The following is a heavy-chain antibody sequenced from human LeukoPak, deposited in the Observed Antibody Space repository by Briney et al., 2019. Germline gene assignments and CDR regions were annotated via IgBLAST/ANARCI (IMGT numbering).Heavy chain of an antibody. Sequence: GGSLRLSCVAPGFTFNTYSMNWFRQAPGKGLEWISYISSSSGTIYYADSVKGRFTISRDNAKNSLYLQMNSLRAEDTAVYYCARGRDLFDSWGQGTLVIVSS. CDR1: GFTFNTYS. V-gene: IGHV3-48*04. CDR2: ISSSSGTI. CDR3: ARGRDLFDS. J-gene: IGHJ4*02.